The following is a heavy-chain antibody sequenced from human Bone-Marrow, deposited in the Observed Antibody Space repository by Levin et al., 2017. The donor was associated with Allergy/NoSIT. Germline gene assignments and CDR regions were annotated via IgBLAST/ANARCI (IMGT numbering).Heavy chain of an antibody. CDR3: ARLYHDTSIN. V-gene: IGHV4-39*01. D-gene: IGHD3-9*01. CDR1: GGSISSSSYY. CDR2: LYYSGST. Sequence: PSETLSLTCTVSGGSISSSSYYWGWIRQPPGKGLEWIGSLYYSGSTYYNPSIKSRVTISVDTSKNQFSLKLSSVTAADTAVYFCARLYHDTSINWGQGTLVTVSS. J-gene: IGHJ4*02.